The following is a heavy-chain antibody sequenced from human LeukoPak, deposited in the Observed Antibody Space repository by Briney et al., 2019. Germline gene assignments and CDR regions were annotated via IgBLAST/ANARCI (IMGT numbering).Heavy chain of an antibody. CDR3: ARAVGFGEFLDY. D-gene: IGHD3-10*01. CDR2: INPSGGST. V-gene: IGHV1-46*01. CDR1: GYTFTSYY. J-gene: IGHJ4*02. Sequence: ASVKVSFKASGYTFTSYYMHWVRQAPGQGLEWMGIINPSGGSTSYAQKFQGRVTMTRDTSTSTVYMELSSLRSEDTAVYYCARAVGFGEFLDYWGQGTLVTVSS.